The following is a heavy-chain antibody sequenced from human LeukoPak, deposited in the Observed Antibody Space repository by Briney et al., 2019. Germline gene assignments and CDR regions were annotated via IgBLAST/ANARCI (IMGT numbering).Heavy chain of an antibody. CDR3: ARGDFNDYGDYVDAFEI. J-gene: IGHJ3*02. CDR1: GFTFSSYW. V-gene: IGHV3-7*01. Sequence: GGSLRLSCAASGFTFSSYWMSWVRQAPGKGLEWVANIKPDGSEKYCVDSVKGGFTISRDNAKKSLYLQMNSLRAEDTAVYYCARGDFNDYGDYVDAFEIWGQGTMVTVSA. D-gene: IGHD4-17*01. CDR2: IKPDGSEK.